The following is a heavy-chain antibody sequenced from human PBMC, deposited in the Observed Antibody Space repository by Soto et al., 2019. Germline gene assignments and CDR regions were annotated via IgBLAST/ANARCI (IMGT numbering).Heavy chain of an antibody. CDR1: GYIFTSYY. V-gene: IGHV1-46*03. Sequence: GASVKVSCKASGYIFTSYYIHWVRQAPGQGLEWMGWINPFDGSRMFAQSFQGRVAMTRDTSTSTVYMEVSSLRSEDTAVYYCSRVDPGETSPFDHWGQGTLVTVSS. D-gene: IGHD3-10*01. CDR2: INPFDGSR. J-gene: IGHJ4*02. CDR3: SRVDPGETSPFDH.